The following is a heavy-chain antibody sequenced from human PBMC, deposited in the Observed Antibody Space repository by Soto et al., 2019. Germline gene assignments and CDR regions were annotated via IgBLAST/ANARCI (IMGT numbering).Heavy chain of an antibody. CDR1: GYTFTSYD. V-gene: IGHV1-8*01. J-gene: IGHJ5*02. CDR2: MNPNSGNT. CDR3: ARELYSSVMFDP. D-gene: IGHD6-25*01. Sequence: ALVKVSCKASGYTFTSYDINWVRQATGQGLEWMGWMNPNSGNTGYAQKFQGRVTMTRNTSISTAYMELSSLRSEDTAVYYCARELYSSVMFDPWGQGTLVTVSS.